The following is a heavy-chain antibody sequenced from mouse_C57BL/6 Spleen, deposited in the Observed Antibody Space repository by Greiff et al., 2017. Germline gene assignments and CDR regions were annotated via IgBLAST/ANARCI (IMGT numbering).Heavy chain of an antibody. CDR2: IDPSDSET. CDR3: ARGGDGSSYLGYAMDY. CDR1: GYTFTSYW. D-gene: IGHD1-1*01. J-gene: IGHJ4*01. V-gene: IGHV1-52*01. Sequence: QVQLQQPGAELVRPGSSVKLSCKASGYTFTSYWMHWVKQRPIQGLEWIGNIDPSDSETHYNQKFKDKATLTVDKSSSTAYMQLSSLTSEDSAVYYCARGGDGSSYLGYAMDYWGQGTSVTVSS.